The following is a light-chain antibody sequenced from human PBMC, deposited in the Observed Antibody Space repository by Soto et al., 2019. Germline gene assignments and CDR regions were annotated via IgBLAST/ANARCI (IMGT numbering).Light chain of an antibody. CDR1: QSISSW. J-gene: IGKJ1*01. Sequence: DIQMTQSPSTLSASVGDRVTITCRASQSISSWLAWYQQKPGKAPKLLIYDASSLESGVPSRFSGSGSGTEFTLTISSLQPDDFATYYCQQYNSYSQTFGQGTKVKIK. V-gene: IGKV1-5*01. CDR3: QQYNSYSQT. CDR2: DAS.